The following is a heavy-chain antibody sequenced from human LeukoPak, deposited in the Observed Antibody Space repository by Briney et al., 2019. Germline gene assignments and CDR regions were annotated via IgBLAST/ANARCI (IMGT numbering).Heavy chain of an antibody. CDR2: INHSGST. D-gene: IGHD2-2*01. CDR1: GGSFSGYY. Sequence: SENLSLTCAVYGGSFSGYYWSWIRQPPGKGLEWIGEINHSGSTNYNPSLKSRVTISVDTSKNQFSLKLSSVTAADTAVYYCARASNLYCSSTSCPYYYYGMDVWGKGTTVTVSS. V-gene: IGHV4-34*01. J-gene: IGHJ6*04. CDR3: ARASNLYCSSTSCPYYYYGMDV.